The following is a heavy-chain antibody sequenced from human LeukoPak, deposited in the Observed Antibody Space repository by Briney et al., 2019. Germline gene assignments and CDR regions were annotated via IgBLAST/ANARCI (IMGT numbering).Heavy chain of an antibody. V-gene: IGHV5-51*01. D-gene: IGHD1-26*01. CDR1: GYSFTSYC. Sequence: GESLKISCKTSGYSFTSYCIGWVRQMSGRGLEWMGIICPGDSDTRYSPSFQGQVTISADKSLRTAYLQWSSLNASDTAMYYCAKGPSGSYLYFDYWGQGTLVTVSS. CDR3: AKGPSGSYLYFDY. J-gene: IGHJ4*02. CDR2: ICPGDSDT.